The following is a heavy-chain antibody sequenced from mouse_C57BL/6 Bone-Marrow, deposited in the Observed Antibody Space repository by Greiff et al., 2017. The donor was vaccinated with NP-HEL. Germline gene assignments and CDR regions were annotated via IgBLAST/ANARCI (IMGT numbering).Heavy chain of an antibody. D-gene: IGHD1-1*01. Sequence: QVQLKQPGAELVKPGASVKLSCTASGYTFTSYWMHWVQQRPGQGLEWIGMIHPNSGSTNYNEKFKSKATLTVDKSSSTAYMQLSSLTSEDSAVYYCAREETTPRVVGGGYAMDYWGQGTSVTVSS. CDR2: IHPNSGST. J-gene: IGHJ4*01. CDR1: GYTFTSYW. CDR3: AREETTPRVVGGGYAMDY. V-gene: IGHV1-64*01.